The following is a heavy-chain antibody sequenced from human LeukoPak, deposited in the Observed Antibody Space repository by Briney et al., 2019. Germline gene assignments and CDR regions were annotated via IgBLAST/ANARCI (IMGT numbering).Heavy chain of an antibody. CDR2: IRSKAYGGTT. Sequence: GGSLRLSCTASGFTFGDYAMSWFRQAPGKGLEWVGFIRSKAYGGTTEYAASVKGRSTISRDDSKSIAYLQMNSLKTEDTAVYYCTRDVVAGLYYYYYYYMDVWGKGTTVTVSS. CDR1: GFTFGDYA. V-gene: IGHV3-49*03. D-gene: IGHD6-19*01. J-gene: IGHJ6*03. CDR3: TRDVVAGLYYYYYYYMDV.